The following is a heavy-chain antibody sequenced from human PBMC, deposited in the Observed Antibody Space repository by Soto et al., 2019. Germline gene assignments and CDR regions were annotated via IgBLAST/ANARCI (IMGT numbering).Heavy chain of an antibody. CDR2: IYYSGST. D-gene: IGHD6-13*01. Sequence: SETLSLTCTVSGGSISSYYWSWIRQPPGKGLEWIGYIYYSGSTNYNPSLKSRVSISVDTFKNQFSLKLSSVTAADTAVYYWARDMTFYSSSWYNWFDPWGQGTLVTVSS. J-gene: IGHJ5*02. V-gene: IGHV4-59*01. CDR3: ARDMTFYSSSWYNWFDP. CDR1: GGSISSYY.